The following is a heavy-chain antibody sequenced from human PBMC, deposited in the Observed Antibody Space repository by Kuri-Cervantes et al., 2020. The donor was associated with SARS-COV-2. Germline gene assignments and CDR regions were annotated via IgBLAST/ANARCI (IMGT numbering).Heavy chain of an antibody. CDR3: AKDHRGWNYNYNWFDP. V-gene: IGHV3-30*07. CDR1: GFTFSSYA. Sequence: GESLKISCAASGFTFSSYAMYWVRQAPGKGLEWVAVISYDGSNKYYADSVKGRFTISRDNSKNTLYLQMNSLRAEDTAVYYCAKDHRGWNYNYNWFDPWGQGTLVTVSS. J-gene: IGHJ5*02. D-gene: IGHD1-7*01. CDR2: ISYDGSNK.